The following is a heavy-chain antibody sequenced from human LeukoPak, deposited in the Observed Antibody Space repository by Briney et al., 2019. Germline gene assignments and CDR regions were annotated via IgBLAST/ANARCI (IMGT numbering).Heavy chain of an antibody. CDR1: GFTFSSYS. V-gene: IGHV3-23*01. CDR2: ISGSGGST. CDR3: AKRGNNSGWYLGGYYYYYGMDV. D-gene: IGHD6-19*01. Sequence: GGSLRLSCAASGFTFSSYSMNWVRQAPGKGLEWVSAISGSGGSTYYADSVKGRFTISRDNSKNTLYLQMNSLRAEDTAVYYCAKRGNNSGWYLGGYYYYYGMDVWGQGTTVTVSS. J-gene: IGHJ6*02.